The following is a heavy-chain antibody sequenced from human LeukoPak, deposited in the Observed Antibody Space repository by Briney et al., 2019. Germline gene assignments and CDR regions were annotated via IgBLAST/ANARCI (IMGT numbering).Heavy chain of an antibody. CDR1: GYTFTSYG. V-gene: IGHV1-18*01. Sequence: ASVKVSCKASGYTFTSYGISWVRQAPGQGLEGMGGLNAYKGNTKYAQKLQGRVTMTTDTSTSTVYMDLRSLRSDDTAVYYCARDIPVLEPAYYYMDVWGKGTTVTVSS. CDR3: ARDIPVLEPAYYYMDV. CDR2: LNAYKGNT. J-gene: IGHJ6*03. D-gene: IGHD2-8*02.